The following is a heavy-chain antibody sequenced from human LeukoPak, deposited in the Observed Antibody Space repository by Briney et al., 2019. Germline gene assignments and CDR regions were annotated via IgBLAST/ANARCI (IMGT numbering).Heavy chain of an antibody. CDR2: INTGGTST. CDR3: TRDPAGTTGNYYYYYMDV. V-gene: IGHV3-74*01. J-gene: IGHJ6*03. CDR1: GFTFSDYW. Sequence: PGGSLRLSCAASGFTFSDYWMHWVRQAPGKGLVWVSRINTGGTSTTYADSVRGRFTISRDNARNTLYLQMNTLRAEDPAVYYCTRDPAGTTGNYYYYYMDVWGRGTTVTISS. D-gene: IGHD1-1*01.